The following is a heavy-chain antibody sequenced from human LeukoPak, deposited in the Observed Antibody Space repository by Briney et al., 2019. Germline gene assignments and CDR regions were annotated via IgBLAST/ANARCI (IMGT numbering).Heavy chain of an antibody. Sequence: GASVKVSCKASGYTFTSYGISWVRQAPGQGLEWMGWISAYNGNTNYAQKLQGRVTMTTDTSTSTAYMELRSLRSDDTAVYYCARPIRDILTGYYVGYFDYWGREPWSPSPQ. D-gene: IGHD3-9*01. CDR2: ISAYNGNT. J-gene: IGHJ4*02. V-gene: IGHV1-18*01. CDR1: GYTFTSYG. CDR3: ARPIRDILTGYYVGYFDY.